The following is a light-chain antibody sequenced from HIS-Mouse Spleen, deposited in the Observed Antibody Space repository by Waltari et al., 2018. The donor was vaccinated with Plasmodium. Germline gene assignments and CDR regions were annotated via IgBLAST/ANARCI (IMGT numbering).Light chain of an antibody. CDR2: RDS. CDR1: NVGRKN. Sequence: SYELTQPLSVSVALGQTARITWGGNNVGRKNVHWYPQKPGKAPVLVIYRDSNRPSGIPERFSGSNSGNTATLTISRAQAGDEADYYCQVWDSSTVVFGGGTKLTVL. CDR3: QVWDSSTVV. J-gene: IGLJ2*01. V-gene: IGLV3-9*01.